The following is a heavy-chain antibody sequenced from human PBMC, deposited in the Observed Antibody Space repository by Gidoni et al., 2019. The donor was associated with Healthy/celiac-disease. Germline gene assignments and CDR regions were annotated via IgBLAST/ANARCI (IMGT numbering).Heavy chain of an antibody. Sequence: QITLKESGPTLVKPTQTLTLTCTFSGFSPSTSGVGVGWIRQPPGKALEWLALIYWDDDKRYSPSLKSRLTITKDTSKNQVVLTMTNMDPVDTATYYCAHRRGDPSGGSCSGFVRLGFVCANWFDPWGQGTLVTVSS. CDR2: IYWDDDK. J-gene: IGHJ5*02. CDR1: GFSPSTSGVG. D-gene: IGHD2-15*01. V-gene: IGHV2-5*02. CDR3: AHRRGDPSGGSCSGFVRLGFVCANWFDP.